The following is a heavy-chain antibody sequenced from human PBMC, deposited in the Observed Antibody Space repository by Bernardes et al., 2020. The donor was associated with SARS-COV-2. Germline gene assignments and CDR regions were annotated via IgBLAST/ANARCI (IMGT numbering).Heavy chain of an antibody. J-gene: IGHJ6*02. D-gene: IGHD6-6*01. CDR3: ATTAGGPIAARPFYYYGMDV. Sequence: SVKVSCKASGGTFSSYAISWVRQAPGQGLEWMGGIIPIFGTANYAQKFQGRVTITADESTSTAYMELSSLRSEDTAVYYCATTAGGPIAARPFYYYGMDVWGQGTTVTVSS. CDR1: GGTFSSYA. V-gene: IGHV1-69*13. CDR2: IIPIFGTA.